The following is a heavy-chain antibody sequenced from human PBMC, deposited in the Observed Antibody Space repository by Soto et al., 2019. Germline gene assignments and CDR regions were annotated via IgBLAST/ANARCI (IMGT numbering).Heavy chain of an antibody. D-gene: IGHD3-10*01. Sequence: GSLRLSCAASGXSFGSYSLSWVRQAPGKGLELVSTISGSDGKTFYADSVKGRFSIYRDTSQSTLYLHMNSLIADGTAMYYCARWSYLAYWGQGTRAPVSS. CDR3: ARWSYLAY. CDR2: ISGSDGKT. CDR1: GXSFGSYS. V-gene: IGHV3-23*01. J-gene: IGHJ1*01.